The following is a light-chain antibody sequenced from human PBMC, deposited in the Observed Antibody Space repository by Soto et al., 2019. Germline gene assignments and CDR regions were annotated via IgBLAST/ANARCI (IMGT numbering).Light chain of an antibody. CDR2: WAS. V-gene: IGKV4-1*01. CDR1: QSVLYSSNNKNY. Sequence: DIVMTQSPDSLAVSLGERATINCKSSQSVLYSSNNKNYLAWYQKKPGQPPKLLIYWASTRESGVPDRFSGSGSGTDFTLTISSLQAEDVAVYYGQQYYSTPPTFGPGTKVDIK. J-gene: IGKJ3*01. CDR3: QQYYSTPPT.